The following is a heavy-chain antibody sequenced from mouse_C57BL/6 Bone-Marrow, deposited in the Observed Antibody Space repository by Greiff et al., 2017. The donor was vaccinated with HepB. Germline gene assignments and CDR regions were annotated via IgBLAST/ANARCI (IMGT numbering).Heavy chain of an antibody. CDR1: GFTFSDYY. CDR3: ARLSGWGFDY. J-gene: IGHJ2*01. CDR2: ISNGGGST. D-gene: IGHD1-2*01. V-gene: IGHV5-12*01. Sequence: EVKLVESGGGLVQPGGSLKLSCAASGFTFSDYYMYWVRQTPEKRLEWVAYISNGGGSTYYPDTVKGRFTISRDNAKNTLYLQMSRLKSEDTAMYYCARLSGWGFDYWGQGTTLTVSS.